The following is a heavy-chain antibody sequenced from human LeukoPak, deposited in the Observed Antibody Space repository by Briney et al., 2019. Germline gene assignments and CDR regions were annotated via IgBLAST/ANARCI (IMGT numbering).Heavy chain of an antibody. CDR3: ATAFPWGAPPFDY. D-gene: IGHD1-26*01. Sequence: ASVKVSCKVSGYTLTELSMHWVRQAPGKGLEWMGGFDPEDGETIYAQKFQGRVTMTEDTSTDTAYMELSSLRSEDTAVYYYATAFPWGAPPFDYWGQGTLVTVSS. CDR2: FDPEDGET. J-gene: IGHJ4*02. V-gene: IGHV1-24*01. CDR1: GYTLTELS.